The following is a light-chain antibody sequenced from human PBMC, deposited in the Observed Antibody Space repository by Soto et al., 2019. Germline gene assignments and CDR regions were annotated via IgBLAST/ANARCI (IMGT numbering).Light chain of an antibody. CDR1: SGDVGGYNY. V-gene: IGLV2-14*01. CDR3: TSYTSSGPWV. CDR2: EVN. J-gene: IGLJ3*02. Sequence: QSALTQPASVSGSPGQSITISCTGTSGDVGGYNYVSWYQLDPGKAPKLIIYEVNNRPSGVSNRFSGSKSGNTASLTISGLQAEDEDDYYRTSYTSSGPWVFGGGTKLTVL.